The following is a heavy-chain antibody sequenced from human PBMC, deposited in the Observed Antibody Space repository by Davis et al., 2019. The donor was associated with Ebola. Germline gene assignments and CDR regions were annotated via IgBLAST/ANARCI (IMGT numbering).Heavy chain of an antibody. Sequence: HTGGSLRLSCAASGFTFSSYWMHWVRQAPGKGLVWVSRITSSGGSTSYADSVKGRFTISRDNAKNTLYLQMNSLRVEDTAVYYYVRVEVGEAASKPDYWGQGTLVTVSS. CDR3: VRVEVGEAASKPDY. CDR2: ITSSGGST. V-gene: IGHV3-74*01. CDR1: GFTFSSYW. D-gene: IGHD6-13*01. J-gene: IGHJ4*02.